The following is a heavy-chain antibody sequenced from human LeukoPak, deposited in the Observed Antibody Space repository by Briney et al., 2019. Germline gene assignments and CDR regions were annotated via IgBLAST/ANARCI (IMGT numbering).Heavy chain of an antibody. J-gene: IGHJ3*02. CDR3: AKDSWSRGDDAFDI. CDR1: GFTFSSYG. Sequence: GGSLRLSCAASGFTFSSYGMHWVRQAPGKGLEGVAVIWYDGSNKYYADSVKGRFTISRDNSKNTLYLQMNSLRAEDTAVYYCAKDSWSRGDDAFDIWGQGTMVTVSS. D-gene: IGHD1-1*01. V-gene: IGHV3-33*06. CDR2: IWYDGSNK.